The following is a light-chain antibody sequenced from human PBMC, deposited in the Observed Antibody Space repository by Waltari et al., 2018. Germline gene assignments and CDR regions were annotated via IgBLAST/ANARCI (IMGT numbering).Light chain of an antibody. CDR3: NSRDSSGNHVI. CDR2: AKN. J-gene: IGLJ2*01. V-gene: IGLV3-19*01. Sequence: SSEVTQDPTVSVALGQTVRITCQGDSLRRYFASWYQQKAGQAPVLVIYAKNNRASGIPHRFSGSSSGNTASLTITGAQAEDEADYFCNSRDSSGNHVIFGGGTKLTVV. CDR1: SLRRYF.